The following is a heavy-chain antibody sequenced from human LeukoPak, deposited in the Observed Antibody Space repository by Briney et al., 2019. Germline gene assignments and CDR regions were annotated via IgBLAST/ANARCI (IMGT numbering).Heavy chain of an antibody. D-gene: IGHD4-23*01. CDR3: TRGKDGGNPYYYDY. Sequence: GGSLRLSCTTSGFIFCDFAMTWVRQAPGKGLEWVGFVRGSPYGATTEYAASVKGGFTISRDDSKSIAYLQMNSLKTEDTGVYYCTRGKDGGNPYYYDYWGQGTLVIVSS. V-gene: IGHV3-49*04. J-gene: IGHJ4*02. CDR1: GFIFCDFA. CDR2: VRGSPYGATT.